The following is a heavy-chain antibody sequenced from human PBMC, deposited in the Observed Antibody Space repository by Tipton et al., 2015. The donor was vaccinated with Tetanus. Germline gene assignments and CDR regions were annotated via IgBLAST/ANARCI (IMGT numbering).Heavy chain of an antibody. D-gene: IGHD2-15*01. Sequence: SLRLSCAASGFTLSRYTLNWVRQAPGKGLEWVAVIPFDGRNERYADSVKGRFIISRDNSKNTLYLQMNSLRPEDTAVYYCAKEFQRARIRFFDSWGQGSQVTASS. CDR1: GFTLSRYT. J-gene: IGHJ4*02. CDR3: AKEFQRARIRFFDS. CDR2: IPFDGRNE. V-gene: IGHV3-30*18.